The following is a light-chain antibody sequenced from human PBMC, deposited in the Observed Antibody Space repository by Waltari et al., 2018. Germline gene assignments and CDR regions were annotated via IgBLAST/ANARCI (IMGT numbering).Light chain of an antibody. CDR2: ANS. J-gene: IGLJ3*02. V-gene: IGLV1-40*01. CDR3: QSYDSSLSGSRV. Sequence: QSVLTQPPSVSGAPGQRVTISCTGSSSNIGADYDVHWYQQLPGTAPKHLIYANSTRPSGVPYRFSGSKSGTSASLAITGLQAEDEADYYCQSYDSSLSGSRVFGGGTKLTVL. CDR1: SSNIGADYD.